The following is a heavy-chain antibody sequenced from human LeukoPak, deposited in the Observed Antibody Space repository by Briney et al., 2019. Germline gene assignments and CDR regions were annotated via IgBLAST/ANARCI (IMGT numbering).Heavy chain of an antibody. CDR3: ARGRCPHYAIHAFDI. D-gene: IGHD4-17*01. CDR2: IYTSGST. Sequence: SETLSLTCTVSGGSISSYYWSWIRQPAGKGLEWIGRIYTSGSTNYNPSLKSRVTMSVDTSKNQFSLKLSSVTAADTAVYYCARGRCPHYAIHAFDIWGQGTMVTVSS. J-gene: IGHJ3*02. V-gene: IGHV4-4*07. CDR1: GGSISSYY.